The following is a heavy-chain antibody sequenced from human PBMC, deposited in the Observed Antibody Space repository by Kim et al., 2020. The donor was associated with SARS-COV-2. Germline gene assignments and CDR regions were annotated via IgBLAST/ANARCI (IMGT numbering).Heavy chain of an antibody. V-gene: IGHV3-23*01. D-gene: IGHD3-10*01. CDR3: AKDPYGSGSYLYYYYGMDV. J-gene: IGHJ6*02. CDR2: ISGSGGST. CDR1: GFTFSSYA. Sequence: GGSLRLSCAASGFTFSSYAMSWVRQAPGKGLEWVSAISGSGGSTYYADSVKGRFTISRDNSKNTLYLQMNSLRAEDTAVYYCAKDPYGSGSYLYYYYGMDVWGQGTTVTVSS.